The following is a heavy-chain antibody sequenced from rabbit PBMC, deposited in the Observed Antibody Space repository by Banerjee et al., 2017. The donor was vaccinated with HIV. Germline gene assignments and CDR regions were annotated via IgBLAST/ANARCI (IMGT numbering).Heavy chain of an antibody. D-gene: IGHD4-1*01. J-gene: IGHJ4*01. V-gene: IGHV1S45*01. Sequence: QEQLEESGGDLVKPEGSLTLTCKASGIDFSSCGIGWVRQAPGKGLEWIGCINSSSRNVVYASWATGRFTISKTSSTTVTLQMTSLTAADTATYLCARDLAGVIGWNFNLWGPGTLVTVS. CDR3: ARDLAGVIGWNFNL. CDR1: GIDFSSCG. CDR2: INSSSRNV.